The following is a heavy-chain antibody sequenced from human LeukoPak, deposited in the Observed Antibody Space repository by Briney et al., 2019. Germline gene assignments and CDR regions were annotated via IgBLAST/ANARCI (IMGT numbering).Heavy chain of an antibody. CDR2: ISYDGSNK. Sequence: GGSLRLSCAASGFTVSSNYMSWVRQAPGKGLEWVAVISYDGSNKYYADSVKGRFTISRDNSKNTLYLQMNSLRAEDTAVYYCARRGYYYDSSGYEYYFDYWGQGTLVTVSS. D-gene: IGHD3-22*01. V-gene: IGHV3-30*03. CDR3: ARRGYYYDSSGYEYYFDY. J-gene: IGHJ4*02. CDR1: GFTVSSNY.